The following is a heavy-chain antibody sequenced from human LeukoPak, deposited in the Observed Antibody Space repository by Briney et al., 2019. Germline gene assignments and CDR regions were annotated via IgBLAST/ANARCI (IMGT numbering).Heavy chain of an antibody. CDR2: IYTSGST. J-gene: IGHJ3*02. CDR1: GGSISSGSYY. CDR3: ATFMVRGVDGSDAFDI. Sequence: SQTLSLTCTVSGGSISSGSYYWSWIRQPAGKGLEWIGRIYTSGSTNYNPSLKSRVTISVDTSKNQFSLKLSSVTAADTAVYCCATFMVRGVDGSDAFDIWGQGTMVTVSS. V-gene: IGHV4-61*02. D-gene: IGHD3-10*01.